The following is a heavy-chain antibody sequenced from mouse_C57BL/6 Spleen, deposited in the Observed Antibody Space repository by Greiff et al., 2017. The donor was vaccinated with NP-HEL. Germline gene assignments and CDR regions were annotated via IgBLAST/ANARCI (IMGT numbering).Heavy chain of an antibody. CDR1: GYTFTDYE. D-gene: IGHD2-4*01. CDR2: IDPETGGT. J-gene: IGHJ2*01. V-gene: IGHV1-15*01. Sequence: VQLVESGAELVRPGASVTLSCKASGYTFTDYEMHWVKQTPVHGLEWIGAIDPETGGTAYNQKFKGKAILTADKSSSTAYMELRSLTSEDSAVYYCTRGITVDYWGQGTTLTVSS. CDR3: TRGITVDY.